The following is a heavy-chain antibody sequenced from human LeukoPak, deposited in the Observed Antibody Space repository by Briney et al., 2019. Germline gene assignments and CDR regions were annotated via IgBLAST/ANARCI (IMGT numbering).Heavy chain of an antibody. CDR2: LYYSGST. CDR1: GGSISSSTYY. D-gene: IGHD5-12*01. CDR3: ARQAISGYDPPPFDS. Sequence: SETLSLTCTVSGGSISSSTYYWGWIRQPPGKGLEWIGNLYYSGSTYYNPSLKSRVTISVDTSKNQFSLKLSSVTAADTAVYYCARQAISGYDPPPFDSWGQGTLVTVSS. V-gene: IGHV4-39*01. J-gene: IGHJ4*02.